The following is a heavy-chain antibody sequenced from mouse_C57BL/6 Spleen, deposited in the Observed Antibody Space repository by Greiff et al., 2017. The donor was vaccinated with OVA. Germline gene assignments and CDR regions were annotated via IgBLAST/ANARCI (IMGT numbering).Heavy chain of an antibody. J-gene: IGHJ2*01. V-gene: IGHV1-39*01. Sequence: VQLQQSGPELVKPGASVKISCKASGYSFTDYNMNWVKQSNGKSLEWIGVINPNYGTTSYNQKFKGKATLTVAQSSSTAYMQLNSLTSGDSAVYYCARTVTTGWYYFDYWGQGTTLTVSS. CDR2: INPNYGTT. CDR3: ARTVTTGWYYFDY. CDR1: GYSFTDYN. D-gene: IGHD1-1*01.